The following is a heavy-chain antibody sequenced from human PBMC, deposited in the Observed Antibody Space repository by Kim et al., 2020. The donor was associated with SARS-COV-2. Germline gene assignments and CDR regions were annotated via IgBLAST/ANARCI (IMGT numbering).Heavy chain of an antibody. D-gene: IGHD2-21*01. CDR2: IDGSDGTT. Sequence: GGSLRLSCTTSGFTFTGYAMSWVRQAPGKGLEWVSSIDGSDGTTYYVDSVKGRFTISRDNSKNTLYLQMSTLRADDTAVYYCMKGGWGSIWDHWGQGTLVPVSS. CDR1: GFTFTGYA. J-gene: IGHJ4*02. CDR3: MKGGWGSIWDH. V-gene: IGHV3-23*01.